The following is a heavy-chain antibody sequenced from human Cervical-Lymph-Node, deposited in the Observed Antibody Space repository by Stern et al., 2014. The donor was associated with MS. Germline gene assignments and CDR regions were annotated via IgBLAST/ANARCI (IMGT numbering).Heavy chain of an antibody. CDR2: INPGRCSP. J-gene: IGHJ4*02. D-gene: IGHD2/OR15-2a*01. CDR3: ARQYCDSTTCSFYFDY. V-gene: IGHV1-46*01. Sequence: QVQLVQSGAEVTKPGASVKGSCKPSGYPITSNYLHWVRQAPGQGFEWMGMINPGRCSPTYAQNFQGRVSRTSDTSTSTVYMELSSLRSEDTAIYYCARQYCDSTTCSFYFDYWGQGTLVTVSA. CDR1: GYPITSNY.